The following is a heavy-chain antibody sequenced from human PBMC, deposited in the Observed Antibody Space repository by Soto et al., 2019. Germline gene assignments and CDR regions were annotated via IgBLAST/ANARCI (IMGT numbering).Heavy chain of an antibody. J-gene: IGHJ4*02. CDR2: IIPIFSKT. CDR3: ATDVVRSTGGDS. D-gene: IGHD7-27*01. V-gene: IGHV1-69*01. Sequence: QVQLVQSGAEVKEPGSSVKVSCKTSGGTFTTSSFVWVRQGPGQGLEWMGGIIPIFSKTSLAPKFQGRVTFTADESTRTVCLELSSLRSEDTAIYYCATDVVRSTGGDSWGQGTLVTVSS. CDR1: GGTFTTSS.